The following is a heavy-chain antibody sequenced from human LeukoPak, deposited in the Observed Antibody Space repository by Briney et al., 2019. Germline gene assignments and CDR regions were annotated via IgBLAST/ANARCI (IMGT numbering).Heavy chain of an antibody. J-gene: IGHJ5*02. V-gene: IGHV4-59*12. CDR3: ARVRGDPNWFDP. Sequence: PSETLSLTCTVSGGPINSYYWSWIRQPPGKGLEWIGYINYSGSANYNPSLKSRVTISVDTSKNQFSLKLSSVTAADTAVYYCARVRGDPNWFDPWGQGTLVTVSS. CDR1: GGPINSYY. CDR2: INYSGSA. D-gene: IGHD2-21*02.